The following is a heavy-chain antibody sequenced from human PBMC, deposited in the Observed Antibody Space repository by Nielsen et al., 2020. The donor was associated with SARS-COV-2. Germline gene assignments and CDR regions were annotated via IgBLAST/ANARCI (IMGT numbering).Heavy chain of an antibody. CDR2: IDPSDSYT. CDR3: ARRPIAAAGTPFDY. Sequence: GGSLRLSCTGSGYSFTSYWISWVRQMPGKGLEWMGRIDPSDSYTNYSPSFQGHVTISADKSISTAYLQWSSLKASDTAMYYCARRPIAAAGTPFDYWGQGTLVTVSS. V-gene: IGHV5-10-1*01. CDR1: GYSFTSYW. D-gene: IGHD6-13*01. J-gene: IGHJ4*02.